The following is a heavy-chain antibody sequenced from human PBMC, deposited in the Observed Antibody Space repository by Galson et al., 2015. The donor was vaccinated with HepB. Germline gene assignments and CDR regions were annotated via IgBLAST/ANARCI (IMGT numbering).Heavy chain of an antibody. CDR1: GLTFSNYW. Sequence: SLRLSCAASGLTFSNYWMTWVRQAPGKGPEWVAILKQDGREKDYVDSVKGRFTISRDSAKNSLYLQMNSLRAEDTAVYYCATKAYSGGWVDYWGQGTLVTVPS. D-gene: IGHD1-26*01. V-gene: IGHV3-7*03. CDR3: ATKAYSGGWVDY. J-gene: IGHJ4*02. CDR2: LKQDGREK.